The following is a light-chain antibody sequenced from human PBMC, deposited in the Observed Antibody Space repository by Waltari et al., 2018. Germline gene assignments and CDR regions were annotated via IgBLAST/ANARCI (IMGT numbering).Light chain of an antibody. Sequence: DVVMTQSPLSLPVSLGQPASISCRSSQSLVHTDGHTYLNWFQQRPGQSPRRLIYKVSNRDSGVPDRFSGSGPDTAFTLKISRVEAEDVGIYYCMQATNWPLTFGQGTKVEIQ. CDR3: MQATNWPLT. J-gene: IGKJ1*01. V-gene: IGKV2-30*02. CDR1: QSLVHTDGHTY. CDR2: KVS.